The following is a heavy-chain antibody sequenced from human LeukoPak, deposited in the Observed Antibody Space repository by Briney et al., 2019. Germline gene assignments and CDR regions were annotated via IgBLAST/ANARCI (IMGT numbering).Heavy chain of an antibody. Sequence: PGGSLRLACEASGFTFTSFWMSWVRQAPGKGLEWVANIKQVGSEKYYVDPVKGRFTISRDNAKNSLYLQMNSLRAEDTAVYYCARDTSGGWYGLIDYWGQGTPVTVSS. J-gene: IGHJ4*02. CDR1: GFTFTSFW. CDR3: ARDTSGGWYGLIDY. D-gene: IGHD6-19*01. V-gene: IGHV3-7*03. CDR2: IKQVGSEK.